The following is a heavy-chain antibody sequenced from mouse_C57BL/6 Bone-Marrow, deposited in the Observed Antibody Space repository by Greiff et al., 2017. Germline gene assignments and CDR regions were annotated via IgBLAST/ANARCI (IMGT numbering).Heavy chain of an antibody. CDR2: ISNLAYSI. J-gene: IGHJ2*01. CDR1: GFTFSAYG. Sequence: EVTVVESGGGLVQPGGSLKLSCAASGFTFSAYGMAWVRQAPRTGPEWVAFISNLAYSIYYADPVTGRFTISRENAKNTLYLKMSSLRSEDTAMYYCARHRGRGDYFDYWGQGTTLTVSS. V-gene: IGHV5-15*01. CDR3: ARHRGRGDYFDY. D-gene: IGHD3-3*01.